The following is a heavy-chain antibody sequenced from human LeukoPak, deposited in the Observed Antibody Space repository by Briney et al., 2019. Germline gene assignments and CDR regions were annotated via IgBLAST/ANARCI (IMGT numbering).Heavy chain of an antibody. J-gene: IGHJ4*02. Sequence: GGSLRLSCAASGFTFSSYAMTWVRQAPGKGLEWVSGISGSGASTYYADSVKGRFTLSRDNSKNTLYLQMNSLRAEDTAVYYCAKDQGDGYNYVDYWGQGTLVTVSS. D-gene: IGHD5-24*01. CDR1: GFTFSSYA. CDR3: AKDQGDGYNYVDY. V-gene: IGHV3-23*01. CDR2: ISGSGAST.